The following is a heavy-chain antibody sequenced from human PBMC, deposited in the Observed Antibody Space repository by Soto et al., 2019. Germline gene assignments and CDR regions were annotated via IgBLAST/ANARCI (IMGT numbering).Heavy chain of an antibody. CDR2: IYSGGST. CDR1: GFTVSNNY. V-gene: IGHV3-53*01. J-gene: IGHJ5*02. D-gene: IGHD4-17*01. CDR3: ARDTVSGFDP. Sequence: PGVSLRLSCAASGFTVSNNYMSWVRQAPGKGLEWVSVIYSGGSTYYAGSVKGRFTISRDNSKNTLYLQMNSLRAEDTAVYYCARDTVSGFDPWGQATLVTVSS.